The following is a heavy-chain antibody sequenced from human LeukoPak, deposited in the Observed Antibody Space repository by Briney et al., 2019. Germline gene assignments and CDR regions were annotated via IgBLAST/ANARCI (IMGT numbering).Heavy chain of an antibody. CDR1: GYTFTGYY. CDR3: ARDGSGYSDRPYYYYYYMDV. J-gene: IGHJ6*03. D-gene: IGHD3-22*01. CDR2: INPNSGGT. Sequence: GASVKVSCKASGYTFTGYYMHWVRQAPGQGLEWMGRINPNSGGTNYAQKFQGRVTMTRDTSISTAYMELSRLRSDDTAVYYCARDGSGYSDRPYYYYYYMDVWGKGTTVTVSS. V-gene: IGHV1-2*06.